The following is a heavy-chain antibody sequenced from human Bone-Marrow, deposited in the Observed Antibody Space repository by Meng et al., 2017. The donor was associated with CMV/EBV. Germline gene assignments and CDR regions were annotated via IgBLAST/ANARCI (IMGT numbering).Heavy chain of an antibody. CDR1: GGSISSSSYY. D-gene: IGHD3-16*02. CDR3: ASRYVWGSYRYTHT. J-gene: IGHJ1*01. Sequence: SETLSLTCTVSGGSISSSSYYWGWIRQPPGKGLEWIGEINHSGSTNYNPSLKSRVTISVDTSKNQFSLKLSSVTAADTAVYYCASRYVWGSYRYTHTWGEGTLVTVSS. V-gene: IGHV4-39*07. CDR2: INHSGST.